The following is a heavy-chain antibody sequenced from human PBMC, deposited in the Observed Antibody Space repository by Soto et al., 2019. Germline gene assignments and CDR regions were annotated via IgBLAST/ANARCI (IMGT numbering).Heavy chain of an antibody. V-gene: IGHV3-7*01. CDR1: GFTFTTYW. CDR2: IKRDGSEK. CDR3: ARDANRGGDLDI. J-gene: IGHJ3*02. Sequence: EVQLVESGGDLVQPGGSLRLSCATSGFTFTTYWMHRVRQAPGKGLEWVAHIKRDGSEKYYVDSVKGRFTISSDSAKNSLYLQMNSLRVEDTAVYYCARDANRGGDLDIWGQGTMVTVSS. D-gene: IGHD2-21*02.